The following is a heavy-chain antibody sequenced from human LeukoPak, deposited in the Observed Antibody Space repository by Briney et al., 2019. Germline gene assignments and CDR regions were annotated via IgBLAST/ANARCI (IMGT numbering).Heavy chain of an antibody. CDR2: IYYSGST. Sequence: WVRQHPGKGLEWIGYIYYSGSTYYNPSLKSRVTISVDTSKNQFSLKLSSVTAADTAVYYCARGVGGGYDLGYWGQGTLVTVSS. J-gene: IGHJ4*02. D-gene: IGHD5-12*01. CDR3: ARGVGGGYDLGY. V-gene: IGHV4-31*02.